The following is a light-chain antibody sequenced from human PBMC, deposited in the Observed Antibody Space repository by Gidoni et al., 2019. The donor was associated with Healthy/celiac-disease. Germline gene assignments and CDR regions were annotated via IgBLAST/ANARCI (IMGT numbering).Light chain of an antibody. CDR1: NIGSKS. Sequence: SYVLTQPPSVSVAPGQTARITCGGNNIGSKSVHWYQQKPGQAPSGIPERFSGSNSGNTATLTISRVEAGDEADYYCQVWDSSSDHPDVVFGGGTKLTVL. J-gene: IGLJ2*01. CDR3: QVWDSSSDHPDVV. V-gene: IGLV3-21*02.